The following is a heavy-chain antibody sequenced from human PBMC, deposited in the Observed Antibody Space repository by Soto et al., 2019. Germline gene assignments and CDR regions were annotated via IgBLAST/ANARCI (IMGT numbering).Heavy chain of an antibody. Sequence: QVQLVQSGAEVKKPGASVKVSCKASGYTFTSYYMHWVRQAPGQGLEWMGIINPSGGSTSYAQKFHGRVTMTRDTYTSTVYMELSSLRSEDTAVYYCARDVDIVATIRRLPGYWGQGTLVTVSS. V-gene: IGHV1-46*03. CDR2: INPSGGST. J-gene: IGHJ4*02. CDR1: GYTFTSYY. D-gene: IGHD5-12*01. CDR3: ARDVDIVATIRRLPGY.